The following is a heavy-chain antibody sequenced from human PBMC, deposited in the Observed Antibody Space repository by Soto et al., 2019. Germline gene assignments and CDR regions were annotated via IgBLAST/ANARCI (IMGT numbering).Heavy chain of an antibody. Sequence: SETLSLTCTVSGGSISSYYWSWIRQPPGKGLEWIGYIYYSGSTNYNPSLKSRVTISVDKSKNQFSLKLSSVTAADTAVYYCARQGSSDPYYFDYWGQGTLVTVSS. CDR2: IYYSGST. V-gene: IGHV4-59*08. CDR1: GGSISSYY. D-gene: IGHD6-19*01. CDR3: ARQGSSDPYYFDY. J-gene: IGHJ4*02.